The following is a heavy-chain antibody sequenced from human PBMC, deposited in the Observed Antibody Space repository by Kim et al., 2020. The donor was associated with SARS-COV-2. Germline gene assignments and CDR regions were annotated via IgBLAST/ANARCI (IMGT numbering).Heavy chain of an antibody. Sequence: YYAHSLKGRFTISRDNSKNTLYLQMDSLSTEDTAVYYCAKVEAWYFFDYWGQGTLVTVSS. CDR3: AKVEAWYFFDY. J-gene: IGHJ4*02. V-gene: IGHV3-30-3*02. D-gene: IGHD2-8*02.